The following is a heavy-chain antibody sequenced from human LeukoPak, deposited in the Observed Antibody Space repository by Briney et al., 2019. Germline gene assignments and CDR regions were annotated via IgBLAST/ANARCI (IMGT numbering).Heavy chain of an antibody. CDR2: FDPEDGET. CDR3: ATDGYSSGWYPPVRPVGAFDI. CDR1: GYTLTELS. D-gene: IGHD6-19*01. V-gene: IGHV1-24*01. J-gene: IGHJ3*02. Sequence: ASVKVSCXVSGYTLTELSMHWVRQAHGKGLEWMEGFDPEDGETIYAQKFQGRVTMTEDTSTDTAYMELSSLRSEDTAVYYCATDGYSSGWYPPVRPVGAFDIWGQGTMVTVSS.